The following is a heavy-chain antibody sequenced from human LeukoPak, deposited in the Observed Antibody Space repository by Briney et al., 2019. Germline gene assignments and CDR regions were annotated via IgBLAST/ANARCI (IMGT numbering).Heavy chain of an antibody. CDR1: RYRFSNFG. CDR3: ARDEAVFFWVGRIESFHV. J-gene: IGHJ3*01. CDR2: ICGYKSVT. Sequence: ASVKVSCKASRYRFSNFGITGVRQAPGQGLEWLGWICGYKSVTKYAQNPQGTGTMTTDTSTSIAYMVLGRLRSDDAAVYYCARDEAVFFWVGRIESFHVWGPGTMVIVSS. V-gene: IGHV1-18*04. D-gene: IGHD3-3*01.